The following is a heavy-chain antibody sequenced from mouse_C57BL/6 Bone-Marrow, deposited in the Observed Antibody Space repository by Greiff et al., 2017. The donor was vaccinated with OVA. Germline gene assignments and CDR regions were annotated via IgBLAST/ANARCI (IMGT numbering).Heavy chain of an antibody. J-gene: IGHJ2*01. CDR2: IDPSDSNT. CDR3: ARSIDCGSSPFDY. D-gene: IGHD1-1*01. Sequence: QVQLQQPGAELVMPGASVKLSCKASGYTFTSYWMHWVKQRPGQGLEWIGEIDPSDSNTNYNQKFKGKSTLTVDKSSSTAYMQLSSLTSEDSAVYYCARSIDCGSSPFDYWGQGTTLTVSS. CDR1: GYTFTSYW. V-gene: IGHV1-69*01.